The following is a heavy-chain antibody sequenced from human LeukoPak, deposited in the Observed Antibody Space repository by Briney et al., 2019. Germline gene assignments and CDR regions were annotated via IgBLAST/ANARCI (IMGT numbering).Heavy chain of an antibody. V-gene: IGHV4-61*02. D-gene: IGHD3-22*01. J-gene: IGHJ4*02. Sequence: SETLSLTCTVSGGSISSGSYYWSWIRQPAGKGLEWIGRIYTSGSTNYNPSLKSRVTISVDTSKNQFSLKLSSVTAADTAVYYCAREVGYYDSSGPVWGQGTLVTVSS. CDR2: IYTSGST. CDR1: GGSISSGSYY. CDR3: AREVGYYDSSGPV.